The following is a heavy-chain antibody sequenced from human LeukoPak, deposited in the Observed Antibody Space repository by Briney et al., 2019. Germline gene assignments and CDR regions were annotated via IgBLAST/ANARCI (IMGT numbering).Heavy chain of an antibody. D-gene: IGHD1-1*01. V-gene: IGHV3-48*01. CDR1: GFTFSSYI. CDR3: ARGATNSGFDP. Sequence: GGSLRLSCAASGFTFSSYIMNWGRQAPGKGLEWVSYISTDSNTIYYADSVKGRFTISRDNAKNSLYLQMNSLRAEDTAVYFCARGATNSGFDPWGQGTLVTVSS. CDR2: ISTDSNTI. J-gene: IGHJ5*02.